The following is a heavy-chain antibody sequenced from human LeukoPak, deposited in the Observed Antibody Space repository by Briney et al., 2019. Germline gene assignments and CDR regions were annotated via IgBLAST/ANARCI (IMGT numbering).Heavy chain of an antibody. CDR3: ARTSPYSSGWDY. J-gene: IGHJ4*02. D-gene: IGHD6-19*01. V-gene: IGHV1-8*02. CDR1: GGTFSSYA. CDR2: MNPNSGNT. Sequence: ASVKVSCKASGGTFSSYAISWVRQAPGQGLEWMGWMNPNSGNTGYAQKFQGRVTMTRNTSISTAYMELSSLRSEDTAVYYCARTSPYSSGWDYWGQGTLVTVSS.